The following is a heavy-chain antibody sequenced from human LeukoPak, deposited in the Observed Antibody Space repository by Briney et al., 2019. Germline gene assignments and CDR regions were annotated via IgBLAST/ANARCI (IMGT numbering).Heavy chain of an antibody. V-gene: IGHV1-2*02. D-gene: IGHD2-15*01. CDR2: INPNSGGT. CDR1: GYTFTGYY. CDR3: ARGRRVVVGARRHYYYYGLDV. Sequence: GASVKVSCKASGYTFTGYYMHWLRQAPGQGLEWMGWINPNSGGTNYAQKFQGRVTMTRDTSISTAYMELSRLRSDDTAVYYCARGRRVVVGARRHYYYYGLDVWGQGTTVTVSS. J-gene: IGHJ6*02.